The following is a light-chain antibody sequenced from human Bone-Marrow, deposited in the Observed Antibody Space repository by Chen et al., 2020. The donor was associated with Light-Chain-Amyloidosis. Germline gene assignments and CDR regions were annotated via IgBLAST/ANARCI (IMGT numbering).Light chain of an antibody. CDR2: NDD. CDR3: ATWDDRLIGYV. Sequence: QSVLTQPPSTSGTPGQTVTITCSWSSSNIGSNIVTWYQHLPGAAPTLLIYNDDKRPSGVPDRFSASRSGTSASLAISGLQSGDEGDYHCATWDDRLIGYVFGSGTEVTVL. CDR1: SSNIGSNI. V-gene: IGLV1-44*01. J-gene: IGLJ1*01.